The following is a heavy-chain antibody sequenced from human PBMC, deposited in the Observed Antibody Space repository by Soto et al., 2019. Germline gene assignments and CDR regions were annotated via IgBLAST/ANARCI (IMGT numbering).Heavy chain of an antibody. CDR3: ARDLVGVGSSGFPNPRGINWFDP. CDR2: ISAYNGNT. CDR1: GYTFTSYG. V-gene: IGHV1-18*01. D-gene: IGHD6-19*01. J-gene: IGHJ5*02. Sequence: QVQLVQSGAEVKKPGASVKVSCKASGYTFTSYGITWVRQAPGQGLEWMGWISAYNGNTNYAQKLQGRVTMTTDTSTSTAYMELRSLRSDDTAVYYCARDLVGVGSSGFPNPRGINWFDPWGQGTLVTVSS.